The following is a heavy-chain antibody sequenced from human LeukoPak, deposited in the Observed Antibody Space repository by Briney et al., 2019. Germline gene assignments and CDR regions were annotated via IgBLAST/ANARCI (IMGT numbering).Heavy chain of an antibody. CDR2: ISSSSSYI. V-gene: IGHV3-21*01. CDR3: ARDRADYGDIDY. D-gene: IGHD4-17*01. J-gene: IGHJ4*02. Sequence: GGSLRLSCAASGFTFSSYSMNWVRQAPGKGLEWVSSISSSSSYIYYADSVEGRFTISRDNAKNPLYLQMNSLRAEDTAVYYCARDRADYGDIDYWGQGTLVTVSS. CDR1: GFTFSSYS.